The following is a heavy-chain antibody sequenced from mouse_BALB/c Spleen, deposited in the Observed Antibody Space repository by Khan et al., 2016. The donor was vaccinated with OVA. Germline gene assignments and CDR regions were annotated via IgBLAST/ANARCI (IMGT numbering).Heavy chain of an antibody. CDR2: IWSDGST. CDR3: ARQPYYYYDIIAY. CDR1: GFSLTNYG. J-gene: IGHJ4*01. D-gene: IGHD2-10*01. V-gene: IGHV2-6-1*01. Sequence: QMQLEESGPGLVAPSQSLSITCTISGFSLTNYGVHWVRQPPGKGLEWLVVIWSDGSTTYDSALISRLTISKDNSKSQVFLEMDSLQTDDTAMYYFARQPYYYYDIIAYWGQGTSVTVSS.